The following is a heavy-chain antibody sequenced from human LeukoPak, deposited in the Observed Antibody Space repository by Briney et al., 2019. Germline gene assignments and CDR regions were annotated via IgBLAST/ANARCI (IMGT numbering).Heavy chain of an antibody. V-gene: IGHV3-23*01. CDR1: GFTFDDYA. D-gene: IGHD2-15*01. CDR3: ARARTYSLGDY. J-gene: IGHJ4*02. CDR2: ITGSGGVT. Sequence: GGSLRLSCAGSGFTFDDYAINWVRQAPGKGLEWVSAITGSGGVTFYTDSVKDRFTISRDNSKNMVYLQMSSLRAEDTAVYHCARARTYSLGDYWGQGTLVTVSS.